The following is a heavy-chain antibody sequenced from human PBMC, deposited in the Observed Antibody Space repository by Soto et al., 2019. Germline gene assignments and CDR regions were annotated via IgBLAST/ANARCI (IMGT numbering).Heavy chain of an antibody. V-gene: IGHV3-23*01. D-gene: IGHD1-26*01. Sequence: EVQLLESGGGLVQPGGSLRLSCAASGFTFSIYAMSWVRQAPGKGLEWVSTISASSSDIDYADSVKGRFTISRDNSKNTLYLQVSSLRAEDTAVYYCVRYSGSHQALFAYWGQGTLVTVSS. CDR1: GFTFSIYA. J-gene: IGHJ4*02. CDR2: ISASSSDI. CDR3: VRYSGSHQALFAY.